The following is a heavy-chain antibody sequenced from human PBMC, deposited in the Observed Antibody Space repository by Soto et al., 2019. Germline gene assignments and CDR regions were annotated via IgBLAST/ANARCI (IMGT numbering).Heavy chain of an antibody. CDR1: GGTFSSYA. CDR2: IIPIFGTA. V-gene: IGHV1-69*13. D-gene: IGHD3-9*01. Sequence: SVKVSCKASGGTFSSYAINWVRQAPGQGLEWMGGIIPIFGTANYAQKFQGRVTITADESTSTAYMELSSLRSEDTAVYYCARGWGYDILTGYSYWGQGTLVTVSS. J-gene: IGHJ4*02. CDR3: ARGWGYDILTGYSY.